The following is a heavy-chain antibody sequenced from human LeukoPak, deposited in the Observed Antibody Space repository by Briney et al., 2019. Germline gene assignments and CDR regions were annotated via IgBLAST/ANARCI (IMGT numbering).Heavy chain of an antibody. CDR3: TRYNNDHFDY. D-gene: IGHD1-14*01. Sequence: GGSLRLSCAGSGFTFGGYGMHWFRQTPGEGLEWVAVIAYDGSRAFYADSVKGRFTISRDNSKNTMSVQMDDLRAKDTAVYYCTRYNNDHFDYWGQGTLVTVSS. J-gene: IGHJ4*02. CDR1: GFTFGGYG. V-gene: IGHV3-33*01. CDR2: IAYDGSRA.